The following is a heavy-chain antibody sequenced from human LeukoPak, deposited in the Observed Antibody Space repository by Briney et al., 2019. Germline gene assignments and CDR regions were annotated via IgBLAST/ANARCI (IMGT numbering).Heavy chain of an antibody. CDR2: ISAYNGNT. Sequence: ASVKVSCKASGYTFTSYGISWVRQAPGQGLEWMGWISAYNGNTNYAQKLQGRVTMTTDTSTSTAYMELRSLRSDDTAVYYCARDRRYDILTGYYTFDYWGRGTLVTVSS. J-gene: IGHJ4*02. D-gene: IGHD3-9*01. V-gene: IGHV1-18*01. CDR1: GYTFTSYG. CDR3: ARDRRYDILTGYYTFDY.